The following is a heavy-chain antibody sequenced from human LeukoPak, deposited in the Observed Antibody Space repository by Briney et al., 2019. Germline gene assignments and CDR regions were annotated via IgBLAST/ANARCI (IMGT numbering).Heavy chain of an antibody. Sequence: PGGSLRLSCAASGFTVSSNYMSWVRQAPGKGLEWVSVIYSGGSTYYADSVKGRFTISRDNSKNTLYLQMNSLRAEDTAVYYCAREGPFCSGGSCYSGRDYWGQGTLVTVST. CDR2: IYSGGST. V-gene: IGHV3-66*01. J-gene: IGHJ4*02. D-gene: IGHD2-15*01. CDR1: GFTVSSNY. CDR3: AREGPFCSGGSCYSGRDY.